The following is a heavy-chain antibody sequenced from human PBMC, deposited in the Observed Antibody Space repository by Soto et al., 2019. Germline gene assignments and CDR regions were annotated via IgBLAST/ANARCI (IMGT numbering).Heavy chain of an antibody. CDR1: GFTFSTYV. D-gene: IGHD2-15*01. Sequence: QVQLVESGGGVVQPGRSLRLSCIASGFTFSTYVMHWVRQAPGEGLEWVAGISVDGGSTHYTDSVKGRFTISRDNAKNTVYLQMDSLTVEETTVYYCAREDAISGHAGTFKHWGQGTLVTVSS. CDR3: AREDAISGHAGTFKH. CDR2: ISVDGGST. V-gene: IGHV3-30-3*01. J-gene: IGHJ1*01.